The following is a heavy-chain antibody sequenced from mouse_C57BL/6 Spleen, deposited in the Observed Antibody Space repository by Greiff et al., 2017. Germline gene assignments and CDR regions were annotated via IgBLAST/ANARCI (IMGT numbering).Heavy chain of an antibody. Sequence: EVQLQQSGPELVKPGASVKISCKASGYSFTGYYMNWVKQSPEKSLEWIGEINPSTGGTTYNQKFKAKATLTVDKSSSTAYMQLKSLTSEDSAVYYGARSYDYDGGLVDYWGQGTSVTVSS. J-gene: IGHJ4*01. D-gene: IGHD2-4*01. CDR1: GYSFTGYY. CDR3: ARSYDYDGGLVDY. V-gene: IGHV1-42*01. CDR2: INPSTGGT.